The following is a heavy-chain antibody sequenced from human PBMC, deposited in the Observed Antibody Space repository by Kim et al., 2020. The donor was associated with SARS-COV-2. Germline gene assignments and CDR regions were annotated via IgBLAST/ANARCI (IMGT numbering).Heavy chain of an antibody. CDR3: ARDGELDP. V-gene: IGHV3-74*01. CDR2: GSRP. J-gene: IGHJ5*02. D-gene: IGHD7-27*01. Sequence: GSRPSYAASVKGRFTTSRDNAKNTLYLQMNSLRAEDTAVYYCARDGELDPWGQGTLVTVSS.